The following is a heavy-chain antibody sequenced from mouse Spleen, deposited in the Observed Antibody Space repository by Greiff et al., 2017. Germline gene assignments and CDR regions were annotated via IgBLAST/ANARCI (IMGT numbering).Heavy chain of an antibody. D-gene: IGHD4-1*01. J-gene: IGHJ2*01. CDR2: IHPNSGST. CDR3: ARSGTFDY. V-gene: IGHV1-64*01. CDR1: GYTFTSYW. Sequence: QVQLQQPGAELVQPGASVKLSCKASGYTFTSYWMHWVKQRPGQGLEWIGMIHPNSGSTNYNEKFKSKATLTVDKSSSTAYMQLSSRTSEDSAGYYCARSGTFDYWGQGTTLTVSS.